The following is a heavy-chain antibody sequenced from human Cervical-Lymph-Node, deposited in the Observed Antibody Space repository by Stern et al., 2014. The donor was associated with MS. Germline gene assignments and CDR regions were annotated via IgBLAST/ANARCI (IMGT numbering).Heavy chain of an antibody. CDR3: ARGGGGGFDP. V-gene: IGHV4-59*01. CDR2: IYHSGTT. D-gene: IGHD3-10*01. CDR1: GGSISSYY. J-gene: IGHJ5*02. Sequence: QLQLQESGPGLVKPSETLSLTCTVSGGSISSYYWSWIRQPPGKGLEWIGYIYHSGTTTNTPPIKSRVTIPVDPSKTQFSRTLTLVPAADTAVYYCARGGGGGFDPWGQGTLVTVSS.